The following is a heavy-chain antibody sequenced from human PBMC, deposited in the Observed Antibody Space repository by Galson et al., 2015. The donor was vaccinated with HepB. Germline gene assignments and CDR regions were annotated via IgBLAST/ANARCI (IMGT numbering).Heavy chain of an antibody. J-gene: IGHJ4*02. CDR3: ARHDSRFWGGYYTELDY. D-gene: IGHD3-3*01. V-gene: IGHV5-51*01. Sequence: QSGAEVKKPGESLKTSCKGSGYSFTNYWVGWVRQMPGRGLEWMGIIYPGDSATRYSPSFQGQVTISADKSISTAYLQWSSLKASDTAMYYCARHDSRFWGGYYTELDYWGQGTPVTVSS. CDR2: IYPGDSAT. CDR1: GYSFTNYW.